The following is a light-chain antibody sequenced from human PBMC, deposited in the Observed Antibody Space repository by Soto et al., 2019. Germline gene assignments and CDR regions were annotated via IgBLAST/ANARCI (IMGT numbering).Light chain of an antibody. Sequence: EIVLTQSPGTLSLSPGERASLSCRASQSVSSSYLAWYQQIPGQAPRLLMYGASTRATDIPARFSGSGSGTEFTLTISSLQSEDFAEYHCQQYNNWPQTFGQGTKVDIK. CDR1: QSVSSSY. V-gene: IGKV3-15*01. CDR3: QQYNNWPQT. J-gene: IGKJ1*01. CDR2: GAS.